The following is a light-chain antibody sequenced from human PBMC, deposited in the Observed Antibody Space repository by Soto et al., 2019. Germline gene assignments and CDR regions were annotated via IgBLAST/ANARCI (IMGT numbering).Light chain of an antibody. CDR3: CSYADNTDYV. CDR2: EVT. Sequence: QSALTQPPSASGSLGQSVTISCTGTSSDVGAYNYVSWYQQHPGKAPKLMIYEVTRRPSGFPNRFSGSKSGNTASLNVSGLQTEDEADYYCCSYADNTDYVFGTGTKVTVL. CDR1: SSDVGAYNY. V-gene: IGLV2-8*01. J-gene: IGLJ1*01.